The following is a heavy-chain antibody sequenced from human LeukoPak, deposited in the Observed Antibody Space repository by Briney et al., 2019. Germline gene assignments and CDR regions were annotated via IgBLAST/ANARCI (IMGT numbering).Heavy chain of an antibody. Sequence: GGSLRLSCEVSGLTLTDAWMSWVRQAPGKGLEWVGRILSRGSGGTTDYAAPVKGRFTISRDDSKNAVYLEMYSLKSEDTAIYFCTHISNIPDRLTSWGQGTLVTVSS. CDR3: THISNIPDRLTS. J-gene: IGHJ5*02. D-gene: IGHD2-21*01. V-gene: IGHV3-15*01. CDR1: GLTLTDAW. CDR2: ILSRGSGGTT.